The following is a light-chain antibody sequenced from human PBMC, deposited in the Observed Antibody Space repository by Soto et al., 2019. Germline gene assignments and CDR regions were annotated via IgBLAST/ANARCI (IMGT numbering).Light chain of an antibody. Sequence: DIQMTQSPSTLSASVGDRVTITCRASQSISSWLAWYQQKPGKAPKLLIYKASSLESGVPSRFSGSGSGTEFTLTISSLQPDDFATYHCQHYHTYPWTFGQGPKVHI. CDR1: QSISSW. CDR2: KAS. J-gene: IGKJ1*01. CDR3: QHYHTYPWT. V-gene: IGKV1-5*03.